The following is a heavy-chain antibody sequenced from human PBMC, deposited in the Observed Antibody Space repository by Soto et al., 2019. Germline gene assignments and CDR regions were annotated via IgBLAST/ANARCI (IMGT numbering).Heavy chain of an antibody. V-gene: IGHV3-72*01. CDR1: GFSFSDHN. D-gene: IGHD3-10*01. CDR3: AREDGSGSYYIDYFDY. CDR2: TRNKVNSYTT. J-gene: IGHJ4*02. Sequence: GGSLRLSCAASGFSFSDHNMDWVRQAPGKGLEWVGRTRNKVNSYTTEYAASVKDRFTISRDDSKNSLYLQMNSLKTEDTAVYYCAREDGSGSYYIDYFDYWGQGTLVTVSS.